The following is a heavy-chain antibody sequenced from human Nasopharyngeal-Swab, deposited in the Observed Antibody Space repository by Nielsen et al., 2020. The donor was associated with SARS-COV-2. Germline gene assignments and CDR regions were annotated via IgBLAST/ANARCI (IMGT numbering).Heavy chain of an antibody. J-gene: IGHJ6*02. CDR2: INHSGST. CDR3: AGDGYVWGSYRYGYYYYYGMDV. V-gene: IGHV4-34*01. D-gene: IGHD3-16*02. Sequence: GSLRLSCAVYGGSFSSYYWSWIRQPPGKGLEWIGEINHSGSTNYNPSLKSRVTISVDTSKNQFSLKLSSVTAADTAVYYCAGDGYVWGSYRYGYYYYYGMDVWGQGTTVTVSS. CDR1: GGSFSSYY.